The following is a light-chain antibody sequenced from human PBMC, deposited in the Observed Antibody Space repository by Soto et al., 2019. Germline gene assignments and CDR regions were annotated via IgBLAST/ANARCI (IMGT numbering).Light chain of an antibody. CDR3: SSYTSSSHVV. Sequence: QSVLTQPASVSGSPGQSITISCTGTSSDVGGYNYVSWYQQHPGKAPKLVIYEVGYRPSGVSIRFSGSKSGNTASLTISGLQAEDEADYYCSSYTSSSHVVFGGGTKVTVL. J-gene: IGLJ2*01. CDR1: SSDVGGYNY. CDR2: EVG. V-gene: IGLV2-14*01.